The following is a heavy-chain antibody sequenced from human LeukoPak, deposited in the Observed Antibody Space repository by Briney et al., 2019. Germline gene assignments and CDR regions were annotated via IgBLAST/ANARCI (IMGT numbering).Heavy chain of an antibody. Sequence: SQTLSLTCAISGDSVSSNSAVWLWIRQSPSRGLEWLGGTYYRSKWHNDYAVSVKSRMTIDPETSKNQFSLHLNSVTPEDTAVYYCARHLDGGPDYWGQGTLVTVSS. V-gene: IGHV6-1*01. D-gene: IGHD3-16*01. CDR2: TYYRSKWHN. J-gene: IGHJ4*02. CDR3: ARHLDGGPDY. CDR1: GDSVSSNSAV.